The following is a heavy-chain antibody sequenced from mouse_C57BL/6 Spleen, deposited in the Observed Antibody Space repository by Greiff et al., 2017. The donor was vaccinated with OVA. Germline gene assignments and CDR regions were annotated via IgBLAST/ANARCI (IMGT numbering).Heavy chain of an antibody. CDR2: LYPRSGNT. Sequence: QVQLQQSGAELARPGASVTLSCKASGYTFTSYGISWVKQRTGQGLEWIGELYPRSGNTYYNEKFKGKATLTADKSSSTAYMELRILTPEDSAVDFCARVNITTVVAHFDYWGQGTTLTVSS. CDR3: ARVNITTVVAHFDY. D-gene: IGHD1-1*01. CDR1: GYTFTSYG. V-gene: IGHV1-81*01. J-gene: IGHJ2*01.